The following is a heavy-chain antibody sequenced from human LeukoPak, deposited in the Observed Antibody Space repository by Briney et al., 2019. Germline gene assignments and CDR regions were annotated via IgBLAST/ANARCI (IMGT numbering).Heavy chain of an antibody. CDR1: GCTFSSYG. J-gene: IGHJ4*02. D-gene: IGHD6-19*01. V-gene: IGHV3-30*02. CDR2: IRYDGSNK. CDR3: ARDRYSSGWYFDY. Sequence: GGSLRLSCAASGCTFSSYGMHWVRQAPGKGLEWVAFIRYDGSNKYYADSVKGRFTISIDNSKTTMYLQMNSVRAEDTAVYYCARDRYSSGWYFDYWGQGTLVTVSS.